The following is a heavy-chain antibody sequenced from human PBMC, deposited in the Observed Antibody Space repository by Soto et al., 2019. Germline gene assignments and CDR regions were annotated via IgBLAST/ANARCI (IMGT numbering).Heavy chain of an antibody. D-gene: IGHD1-26*01. Sequence: QVQLVESGGGVVQPGGSLRLSCVASGFTFNYYGIHWVRQAPGKGLEWVAVIWYDGTKKDYVDSVQGRFTVSRDNSRNTVHLQMNSLRADDTAIYYCARDGSSTHLYYGLDVWGQGTLVAVS. CDR3: ARDGSSTHLYYGLDV. V-gene: IGHV3-33*01. CDR2: IWYDGTKK. J-gene: IGHJ6*02. CDR1: GFTFNYYG.